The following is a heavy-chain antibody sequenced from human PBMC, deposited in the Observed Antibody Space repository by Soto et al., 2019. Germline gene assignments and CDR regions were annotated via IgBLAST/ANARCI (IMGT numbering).Heavy chain of an antibody. CDR1: GFTFTSSA. Sequence: SAKISRKASGFTFTSSAVQWVRQARGQRLEWIGWIVVGSGNTNYAQKFQERVTITRDMSTSTAYMELSSPRSEDTAVHSCAADTGYYDSSGYYYVGPPLPSAFDIWGPGTTLTAS. CDR3: AADTGYYDSSGYYYVGPPLPSAFDI. D-gene: IGHD3-22*01. J-gene: IGHJ3*02. CDR2: IVVGSGNT. V-gene: IGHV1-58*01.